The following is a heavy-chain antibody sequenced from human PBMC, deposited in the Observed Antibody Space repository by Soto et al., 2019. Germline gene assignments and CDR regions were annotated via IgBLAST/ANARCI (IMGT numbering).Heavy chain of an antibody. Sequence: SETLSLTCTVSGASISNNDYYWSWIRQSPGRGLEWIGFIYYSGNTYTNPSLKSRVTIAADTSKNQISLTLTSVTAADTAVYFCAREGTPISPNGYIIAAGSFDYWGQGALVTVSS. CDR3: AREGTPISPNGYIIAAGSFDY. CDR1: GASISNNDYY. CDR2: IYYSGNT. V-gene: IGHV4-30-4*01. J-gene: IGHJ4*02. D-gene: IGHD6-13*01.